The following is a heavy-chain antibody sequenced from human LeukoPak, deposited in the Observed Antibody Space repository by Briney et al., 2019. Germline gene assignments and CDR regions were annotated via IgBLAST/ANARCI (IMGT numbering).Heavy chain of an antibody. V-gene: IGHV1-46*01. CDR2: INPSGGST. J-gene: IGHJ3*02. D-gene: IGHD2-15*01. CDR1: GYTFTSYY. CDR3: ARASGGGLGYCSGGSCPTYAFDI. Sequence: GASVKVSCKASGYTFTSYYMHWVRQAPGQGLEWMGIINPSGGSTSYAQKFQGRVTMIRDMSTSTVYMELSSLRSEDTAVYYCARASGGGLGYCSGGSCPTYAFDIWGQGTMVTVSS.